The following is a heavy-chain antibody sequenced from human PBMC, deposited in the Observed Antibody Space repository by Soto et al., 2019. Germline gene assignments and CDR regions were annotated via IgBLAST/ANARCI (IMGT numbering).Heavy chain of an antibody. V-gene: IGHV1-2*04. CDR3: ARDRHDFWSGYYRWDAFDI. Sequence: QVQLVQSGAEVKKPGASVKVSCKASGYTFTGYYMHWVRQAPGQGLEWMGWINPNSGGTNYAQKFQGWVTMTRDTSISTAYMELSRLRSDDTAVYYCARDRHDFWSGYYRWDAFDIWGQGTMVTVSS. D-gene: IGHD3-3*01. CDR2: INPNSGGT. CDR1: GYTFTGYY. J-gene: IGHJ3*02.